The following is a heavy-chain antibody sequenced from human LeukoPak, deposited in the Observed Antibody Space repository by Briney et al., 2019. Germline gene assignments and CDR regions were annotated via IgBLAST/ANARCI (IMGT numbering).Heavy chain of an antibody. CDR1: GFTFSSYA. D-gene: IGHD4/OR15-4a*01. J-gene: IGHJ4*02. Sequence: GGSLRLSCAASGFTFSSYAMSWVRQAPGKGLEWVSAISGSGGSTYYADSVKGRFTISRDNSKNTLYLQMNSLRAEDTAVYYCAKDFEILSYRLTVQDYWGQGTLVTVSS. V-gene: IGHV3-23*01. CDR3: AKDFEILSYRLTVQDY. CDR2: ISGSGGST.